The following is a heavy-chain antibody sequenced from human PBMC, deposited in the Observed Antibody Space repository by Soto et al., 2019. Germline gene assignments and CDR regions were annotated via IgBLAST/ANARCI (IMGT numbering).Heavy chain of an antibody. J-gene: IGHJ6*02. CDR3: ARTDRDFYGLDV. CDR2: ISAAGDP. CDR1: GFTFRNYD. V-gene: IGHV3-13*05. Sequence: EVQLVESGGGLVQPGGSLRLSCEASGFTFRNYDMHWVRQGTGKGLEWVSGISAAGDPDYADSVEGRFTIHRENAQNSFFLQMNSLRVGDTSVYYCARTDRDFYGLDVWGQGTTVIVSS.